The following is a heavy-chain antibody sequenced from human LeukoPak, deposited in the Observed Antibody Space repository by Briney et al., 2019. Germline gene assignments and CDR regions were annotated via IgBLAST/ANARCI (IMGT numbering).Heavy chain of an antibody. V-gene: IGHV3-53*01. D-gene: IGHD1-1*01. Sequence: GGSLRLSCAASEFTVTYNYMTWVRQAPGKGLEWVSLLYSHGATNYADSVKGRFTISRDDSKNTVYLQMNSLGAEDTAVYYCARWTNFHAFDIWGQGTMVTVSS. CDR1: EFTVTYNY. CDR3: ARWTNFHAFDI. J-gene: IGHJ3*02. CDR2: LYSHGAT.